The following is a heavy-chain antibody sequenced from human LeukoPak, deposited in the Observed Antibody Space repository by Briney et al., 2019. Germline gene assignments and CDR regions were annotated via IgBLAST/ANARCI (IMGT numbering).Heavy chain of an antibody. CDR1: GFTFSSYE. D-gene: IGHD1-14*01. Sequence: GGSLRLSCAASGFTFSSYEMNWVRQAPGKGLEWVSYISSSGSTIYYADSVKGRFTISRDNAKNSLYLQMNSLRAEDMALYYCAKGRLNYQTGAFDIWGQGTMVTVSS. CDR2: ISSSGSTI. J-gene: IGHJ3*02. CDR3: AKGRLNYQTGAFDI. V-gene: IGHV3-48*03.